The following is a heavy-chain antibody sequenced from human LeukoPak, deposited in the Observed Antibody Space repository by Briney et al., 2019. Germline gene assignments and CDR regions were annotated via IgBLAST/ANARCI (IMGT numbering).Heavy chain of an antibody. V-gene: IGHV4-61*02. D-gene: IGHD2-2*01. CDR3: ARESRDIVVVTGAPPSYRYYVDV. J-gene: IGHJ6*03. Sequence: PSETLSLTCIVSGDSIISGRYYWSWIRQPAGKGLEWIGRIYTSGSNNYNPSLKSRVTISADTSKNQFSLNLSSVTAADTAVYFCARESRDIVVVTGAPPSYRYYVDVWGKGTTVTVSS. CDR2: IYTSGSN. CDR1: GDSIISGRYY.